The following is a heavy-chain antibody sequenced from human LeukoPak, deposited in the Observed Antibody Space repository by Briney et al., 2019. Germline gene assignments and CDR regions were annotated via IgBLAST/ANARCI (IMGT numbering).Heavy chain of an antibody. CDR2: ISKSSDRI. V-gene: IGHV3-48*04. J-gene: IGHJ4*02. CDR1: GFTFSSYS. CDR3: ARDLLNDEGSSYFFDQ. Sequence: GGALRLSCGASGFTFSSYSMIWVRQAPGKGLEWVSYISKSSDRIYHADSVKGRFTISRDNAKNSLYLQMDSLRAEDTAVYHCARDLLNDEGSSYFFDQWGQGTLVTVSS. D-gene: IGHD2-2*01.